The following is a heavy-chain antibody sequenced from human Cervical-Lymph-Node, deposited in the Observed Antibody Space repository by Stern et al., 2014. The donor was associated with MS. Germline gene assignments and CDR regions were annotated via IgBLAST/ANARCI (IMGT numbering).Heavy chain of an antibody. V-gene: IGHV5-51*01. Sequence: VQLGQSGAEVKKPGESLKISCKGSGYSFTANWIAWVRQMPGKGLEWMGIIYPGDSDTRYGRSFQGRVTISADKSISPAYLQWSSLKASDTAMYYCARDYGDYAFDYGGQGTLVTVSP. CDR2: IYPGDSDT. CDR1: GYSFTANW. J-gene: IGHJ4*02. CDR3: ARDYGDYAFDY. D-gene: IGHD4-17*01.